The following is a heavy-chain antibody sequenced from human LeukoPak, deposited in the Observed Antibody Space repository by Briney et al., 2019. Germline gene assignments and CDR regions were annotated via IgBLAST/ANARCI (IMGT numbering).Heavy chain of an antibody. CDR3: ARGSYYDFWSGYYQIVPFDP. V-gene: IGHV4-34*01. CDR2: INHSGST. D-gene: IGHD3-3*01. Sequence: GSLRLSCAASGFIFSDYYMSWIRQPPGKGLEWIGEINHSGSTNYNPSLKSRVTISVDTSKNQFSLKLSSVTAADTAVYYCARGSYYDFWSGYYQIVPFDPWGQGTLVTVSS. CDR1: GFIFSDYY. J-gene: IGHJ5*02.